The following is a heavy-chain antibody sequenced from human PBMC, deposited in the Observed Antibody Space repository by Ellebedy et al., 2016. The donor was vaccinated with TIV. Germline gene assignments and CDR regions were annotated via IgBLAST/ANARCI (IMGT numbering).Heavy chain of an antibody. V-gene: IGHV4-59*13. D-gene: IGHD3-10*01. CDR1: GGSMNSYL. J-gene: IGHJ1*01. Sequence: GSLRLXXTISGGSMNSYLWSWIRQSPGKGLEWIGHIYYSGSTTYNPSLKSRVTISVETSKKHFSLRVTSLTAADTAVYYCATGRSGDFQHWGQGTLVTVSS. CDR2: IYYSGST. CDR3: ATGRSGDFQH.